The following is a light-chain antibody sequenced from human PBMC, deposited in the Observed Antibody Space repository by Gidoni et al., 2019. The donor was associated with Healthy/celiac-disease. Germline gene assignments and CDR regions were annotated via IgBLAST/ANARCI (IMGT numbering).Light chain of an antibody. CDR3: RPYTSSSPRV. J-gene: IGLJ2*01. CDR2: DVS. CDR1: SSDVGGYNY. Sequence: QAAMTQPAAVSGSPGQSITISCTGTSSDVGGYNYVSWYQQTPGKAPKLMIYDVSNLPSGVSNRFSGSKSGKPASLTISWLHAEDEADYYCRPYTSSSPRVFGGGTKLTVL. V-gene: IGLV2-14*01.